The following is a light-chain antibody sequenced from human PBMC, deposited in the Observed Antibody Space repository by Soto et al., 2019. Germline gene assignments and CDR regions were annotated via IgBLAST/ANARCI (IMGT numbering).Light chain of an antibody. J-gene: IGLJ3*02. CDR1: NGHSSYA. CDR2: LNSDGSH. CDR3: QTWGTGIQV. V-gene: IGLV4-69*01. Sequence: QLVLTQSPSASASLGASVKLTCTLTNGHSSYANAWHQQQPEKGPRHLMKLNSDGSHSKGDGIPDRFSGSSSGAERYLTIASLQSEDEADYYCQTWGTGIQVFGGGTKLTVL.